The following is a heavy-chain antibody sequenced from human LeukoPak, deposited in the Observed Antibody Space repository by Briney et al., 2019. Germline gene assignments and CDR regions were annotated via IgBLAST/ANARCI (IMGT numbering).Heavy chain of an antibody. CDR3: ARDYSGYDFLDY. CDR1: GDSISSSNHY. D-gene: IGHD5-12*01. V-gene: IGHV4-31*03. J-gene: IGHJ4*02. CDR2: IYYSGTT. Sequence: SQTLSLTCTVSGDSISSSNHYWTWIRQLPGKGLEWIGYIYYSGTTYYNPSLESRVTILVDTSRNQFSLRLSSVTAADTAVYYCARDYSGYDFLDYWGQGTLATVSS.